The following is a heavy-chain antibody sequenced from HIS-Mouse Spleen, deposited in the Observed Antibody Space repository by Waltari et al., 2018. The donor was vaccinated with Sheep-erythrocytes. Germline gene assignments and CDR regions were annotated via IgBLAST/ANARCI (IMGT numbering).Heavy chain of an antibody. V-gene: IGHV2-5*02. CDR2: IYWDDDK. CDR1: GFSLSTSGVG. CDR3: AHVSENYDFWSCYYGYNWFDP. Sequence: QITLKESGPTLVKPTQTLTLTCTFSGFSLSTSGVGVGWIRQPPGKALEWLALIYWDDDKRYSPSLKSRLTITKDTSKNQVVLTMTNMDPVDTATYYCAHVSENYDFWSCYYGYNWFDPWGQGTLVTVSS. D-gene: IGHD3-3*01. J-gene: IGHJ5*02.